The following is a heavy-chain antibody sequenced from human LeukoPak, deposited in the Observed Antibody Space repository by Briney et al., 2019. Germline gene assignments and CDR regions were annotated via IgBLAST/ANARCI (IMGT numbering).Heavy chain of an antibody. J-gene: IGHJ4*02. CDR3: ARVDEVLHFDY. CDR1: GGSISSYY. D-gene: IGHD4/OR15-4a*01. Sequence: SETLSLTCSVSGGSISSYYWSWIRQPPGKGLEWIGYIYYSGSTNYNPSLKSRVTISVDTSKNQFSLKLSSVTAADTAVYYCARVDEVLHFDYWGQGTLVTVSS. V-gene: IGHV4-59*01. CDR2: IYYSGST.